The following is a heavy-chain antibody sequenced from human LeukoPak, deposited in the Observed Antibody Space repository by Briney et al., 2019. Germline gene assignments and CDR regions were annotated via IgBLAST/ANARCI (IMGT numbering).Heavy chain of an antibody. CDR1: GYSLTELS. V-gene: IGHV1-24*01. CDR2: FDPEDGET. Sequence: GASVKVSCKVSGYSLTELSMHWVRQAPGKGLEWMGGFDPEDGETIYAQKFQGRVTMTEDTSTDTAYMELSSLRSEDTAVYYCVTDPVGYCSSDGCHSVDYWGQGTLVTVSS. J-gene: IGHJ4*02. CDR3: VTDPVGYCSSDGCHSVDY. D-gene: IGHD2-15*01.